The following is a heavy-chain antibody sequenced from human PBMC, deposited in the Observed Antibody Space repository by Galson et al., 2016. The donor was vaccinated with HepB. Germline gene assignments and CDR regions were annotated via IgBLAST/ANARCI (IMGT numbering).Heavy chain of an antibody. V-gene: IGHV3-23*01. D-gene: IGHD6-19*01. J-gene: IGHJ4*02. CDR1: GFTFSSYA. CDR3: TTVLSTASMSGWYDWGFDS. CDR2: INDRGDST. Sequence: SLRLSCAASGFTFSSYAMVWVRQAPGKGLEWVSSINDRGDSTYYADSVKGRFTISGDDSKNTLYLQMTSLKTEDTAVYYCTTVLSTASMSGWYDWGFDSWGQGTLVTVSS.